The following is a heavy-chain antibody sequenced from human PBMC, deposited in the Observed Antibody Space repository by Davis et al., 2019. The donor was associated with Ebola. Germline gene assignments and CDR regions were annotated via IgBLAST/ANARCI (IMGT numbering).Heavy chain of an antibody. V-gene: IGHV3-15*01. J-gene: IGHJ4*02. CDR1: GFTFSNAW. Sequence: GGSLRLSCAASGFTFSNAWMSWVRQAPGKGLEWVGRIKSNTDGGTTDYAAPVKGRFTISRDNSKNTLYLQMNSLRAEDTAVYYCAKDGDDSSGYFTYYFDYWGQGTLVTVSS. CDR2: IKSNTDGGTT. D-gene: IGHD3-22*01. CDR3: AKDGDDSSGYFTYYFDY.